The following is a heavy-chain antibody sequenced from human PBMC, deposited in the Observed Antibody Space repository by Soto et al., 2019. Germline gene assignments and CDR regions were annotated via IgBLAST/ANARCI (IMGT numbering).Heavy chain of an antibody. Sequence: QVQLQESGPGLVKPAETLYLTCSVSGGSISSYYWSWIRQPPGKGLEWIGYIYYSGSTNYNPSLKRRVTRSVDTSKNQFSLKLSSVTAADTDVYYCARRYGGNFDYWGQGTLVTVSS. CDR1: GGSISSYY. J-gene: IGHJ4*02. CDR2: IYYSGST. D-gene: IGHD3-16*01. V-gene: IGHV4-59*01. CDR3: ARRYGGNFDY.